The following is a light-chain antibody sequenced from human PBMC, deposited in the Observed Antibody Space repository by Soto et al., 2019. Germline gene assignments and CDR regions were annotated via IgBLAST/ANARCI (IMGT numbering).Light chain of an antibody. CDR2: GAS. V-gene: IGKV3-15*01. CDR3: QQYNSWPPT. J-gene: IGKJ1*01. CDR1: QSVSSD. Sequence: EIVMPQSPATLSVSPGESAALSCRASQSVSSDLAWYQQKPGQAYRLLIYGASTRVTGISARFSGTGSGTEFTLTISSLQSEDLAVYYCQQYNSWPPTFGQGTKVDIK.